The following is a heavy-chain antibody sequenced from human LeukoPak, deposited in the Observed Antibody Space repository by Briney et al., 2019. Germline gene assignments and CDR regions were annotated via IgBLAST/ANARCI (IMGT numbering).Heavy chain of an antibody. CDR3: ARVKGRDGYNQARDY. J-gene: IGHJ4*02. Sequence: GESLEISCKGSGYSFTSYWIGWVRQMPGKGLEWMGIIYPGDSDTRYSPSFQGQVTISADKSISTAYLQWSSLKASDTAMYYCARVKGRDGYNQARDYWGQGTLVTVSS. D-gene: IGHD5-24*01. CDR2: IYPGDSDT. V-gene: IGHV5-51*01. CDR1: GYSFTSYW.